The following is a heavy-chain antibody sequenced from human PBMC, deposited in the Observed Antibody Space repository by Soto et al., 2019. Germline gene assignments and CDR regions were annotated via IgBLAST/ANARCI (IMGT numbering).Heavy chain of an antibody. CDR2: ISSTGAHI. CDR3: ASSFDWSLFFGGGAYY. V-gene: IGHV3-21*01. Sequence: GGSLRLSCAASGFTFNTHNMNWVRQAPGKGLEWVSSISSTGAHIYYADSVKGRFTISRENVRSSVSLQMNSLRAEEAAVYYCASSFDWSLFFGGGAYYWGQGALVNV. CDR1: GFTFNTHN. D-gene: IGHD3-9*01. J-gene: IGHJ4*02.